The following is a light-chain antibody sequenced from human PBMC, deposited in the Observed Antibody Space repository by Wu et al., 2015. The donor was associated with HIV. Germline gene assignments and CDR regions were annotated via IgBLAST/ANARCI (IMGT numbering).Light chain of an antibody. CDR3: QQLNGYPLT. Sequence: DIQMTQSPSSLSASVTDKVTITCRASQDIRNSVAWLQQRPGQAPKLLLYAASTLESGIPSRFSGTGYGTDFTLTISGLQPEDFAVYYCQQLNGYPLTFGGGTKVEIK. J-gene: IGKJ4*01. CDR1: QDIRNS. V-gene: IGKV1-NL1*01. CDR2: AAS.